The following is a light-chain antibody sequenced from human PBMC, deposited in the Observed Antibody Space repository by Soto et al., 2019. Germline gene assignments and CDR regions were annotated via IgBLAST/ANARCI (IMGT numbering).Light chain of an antibody. CDR1: QSVSSH. CDR2: DAS. J-gene: IGKJ5*01. V-gene: IGKV3-15*01. CDR3: QQYHNWPPIT. Sequence: ILITQSQATLSVSPGEGATVSCRASQSVSSHLAWYQHKPGQAPRLLFYDASTRATGIPARFSGSGSGTEFTLTISNLQSEDFAVYFCQQYHNWPPITFGQGTRLEIK.